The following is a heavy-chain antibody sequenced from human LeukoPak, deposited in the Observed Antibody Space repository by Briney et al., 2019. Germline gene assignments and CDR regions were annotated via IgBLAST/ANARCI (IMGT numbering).Heavy chain of an antibody. Sequence: PGGSLRLSCAASGFTFSIYAMNWVRQAPGKGLEWLSGISGTGGSTYYADSVKGRFTISRDNSKNTLFLQMNSLSAEDTAVYYCAKDRARVTLVRGTITDSWGQGTLVTVSS. J-gene: IGHJ4*02. V-gene: IGHV3-23*01. D-gene: IGHD3-10*01. CDR1: GFTFSIYA. CDR3: AKDRARVTLVRGTITDS. CDR2: ISGTGGST.